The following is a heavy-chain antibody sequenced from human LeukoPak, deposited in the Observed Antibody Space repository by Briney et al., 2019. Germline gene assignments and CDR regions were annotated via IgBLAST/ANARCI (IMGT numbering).Heavy chain of an antibody. J-gene: IGHJ4*02. D-gene: IGHD2-2*02. CDR3: VKSQHYTSADY. CDR1: GFSVSTCW. V-gene: IGHV3-74*01. Sequence: PGGSLRLSWAASGFSVSTCWRRSARHVPGKGLVWVSRIDTDGTDTTYADSVKGRFTISRDNAKNTLYLELNRLTVEDTAVYYCVKSQHYTSADYWGQGTLVTVSS. CDR2: IDTDGTDT.